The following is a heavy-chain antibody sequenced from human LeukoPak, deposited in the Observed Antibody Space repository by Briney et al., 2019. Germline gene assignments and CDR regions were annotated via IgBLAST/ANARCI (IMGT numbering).Heavy chain of an antibody. Sequence: SEILSLTCSVSGGSIISSSYYWGWIRQPPEKGLEWIGSIYYTGGTYYSPSLKSRVTISVDTSKNQFSLKLSSVTAADTAVYYCVRHGGTRVTLVEVYYFDYWGQGTLVTVSS. J-gene: IGHJ4*02. D-gene: IGHD4-11*01. V-gene: IGHV4-39*01. CDR3: VRHGGTRVTLVEVYYFDY. CDR2: IYYTGGT. CDR1: GGSIISSSYY.